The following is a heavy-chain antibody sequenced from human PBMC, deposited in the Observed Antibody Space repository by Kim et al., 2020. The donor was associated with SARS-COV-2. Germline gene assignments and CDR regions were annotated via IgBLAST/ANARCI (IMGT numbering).Heavy chain of an antibody. CDR2: IYYSGST. V-gene: IGHV4-39*07. CDR1: GGSISSSSYY. Sequence: SETLSLTCTVSGGSISSSSYYWGWIRQPPGKGLEWIGSIYYSGSTYYNPSLKSRVTISVDTSKNQFSLKLSSVTAADTAVYYCARDPTPTTVTTSENWYFDLWGRGTLVTVSS. D-gene: IGHD4-17*01. J-gene: IGHJ2*01. CDR3: ARDPTPTTVTTSENWYFDL.